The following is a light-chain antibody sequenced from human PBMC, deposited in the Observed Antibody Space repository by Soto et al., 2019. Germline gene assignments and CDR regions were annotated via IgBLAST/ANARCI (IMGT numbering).Light chain of an antibody. Sequence: EIVSTQTPCSLSLHTRERATLSCRASQIVGEDTLAWFQQRPGQAPRLVIYGASNRAAGIPDRFSGSGSGTDFTLTVSRLEPEDVAMYYCQQYHWAPDTFGQGTRLEIK. J-gene: IGKJ5*01. CDR1: QIVGEDT. CDR3: QQYHWAPDT. CDR2: GAS. V-gene: IGKV3-20*01.